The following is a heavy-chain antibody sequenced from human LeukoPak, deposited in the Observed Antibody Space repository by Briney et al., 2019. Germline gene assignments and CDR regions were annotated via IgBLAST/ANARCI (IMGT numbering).Heavy chain of an antibody. Sequence: ASVKVSCKASGGTFSSYAISWVRQAPGQGLEWMGRIIPILGIANYAQKFQGRVTITADKSTSTAYMELSSLRSEDTAVYYCARRTGNDAFDIWGQGTMVTVSS. V-gene: IGHV1-69*04. CDR1: GGTFSSYA. D-gene: IGHD1-1*01. J-gene: IGHJ3*02. CDR2: IIPILGIA. CDR3: ARRTGNDAFDI.